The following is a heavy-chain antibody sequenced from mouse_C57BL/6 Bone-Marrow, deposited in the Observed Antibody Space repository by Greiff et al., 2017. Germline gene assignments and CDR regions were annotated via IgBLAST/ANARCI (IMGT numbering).Heavy chain of an antibody. J-gene: IGHJ1*03. D-gene: IGHD1-1*01. V-gene: IGHV5-15*01. CDR2: ISNLAYSI. Sequence: EVKLMESGGGLVQPGGSLKLSCAASGFTFSDYGMAWVRQAPRKGPEWVAFISNLAYSIYYADTVTGRFTISRENAKNTLYLEMSSLRSEDTDMYYYARPAIYYYGSSYWYFDVWGTGTTVTVSS. CDR1: GFTFSDYG. CDR3: ARPAIYYYGSSYWYFDV.